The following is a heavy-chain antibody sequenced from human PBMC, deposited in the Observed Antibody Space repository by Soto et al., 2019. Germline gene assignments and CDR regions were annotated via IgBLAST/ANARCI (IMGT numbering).Heavy chain of an antibody. V-gene: IGHV4-31*03. CDR3: ARVSSSVSRTSGMDV. Sequence: SETLALTCTVSGGSISSGGYYWSWIRQHPGKGLEWIGYIYDSGSTYYNPSLKRRVTISVDTPKNQFSLKLSSVTAADTAVYYCARVSSSVSRTSGMDVWGQGTTVTLSS. CDR1: GGSISSGGYY. CDR2: IYDSGST. J-gene: IGHJ6*02.